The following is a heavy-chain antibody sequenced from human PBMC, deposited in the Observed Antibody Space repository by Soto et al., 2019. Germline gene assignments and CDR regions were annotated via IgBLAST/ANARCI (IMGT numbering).Heavy chain of an antibody. J-gene: IGHJ4*02. CDR3: AREIPDTAMVTYFDY. D-gene: IGHD5-18*01. CDR1: GGSISSGGYY. V-gene: IGHV4-31*02. Sequence: TLSLTCTVSGGSISSGGYYWSWIRQHPGKGLEWIGYIYYSGSTYYNPSLKSRVTISVDTSKNQFSLKLSSVTAADTAVYYCAREIPDTAMVTYFDYWGQGTLVTVSS. CDR2: IYYSGST.